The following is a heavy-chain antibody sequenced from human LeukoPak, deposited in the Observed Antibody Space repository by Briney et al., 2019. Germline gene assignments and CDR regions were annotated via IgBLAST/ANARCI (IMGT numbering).Heavy chain of an antibody. D-gene: IGHD1-14*01. Sequence: ASVKVSCKASGYTFTNYGTSWVRQAPGQGLEWKGWISAYNGDTDYAQKLQGRVTMTTDTSTSTAYMELRSLSSDDTAVYYCARDNQGDLDHWGQGTLVTVSS. CDR1: GYTFTNYG. J-gene: IGHJ4*02. V-gene: IGHV1-18*01. CDR2: ISAYNGDT. CDR3: ARDNQGDLDH.